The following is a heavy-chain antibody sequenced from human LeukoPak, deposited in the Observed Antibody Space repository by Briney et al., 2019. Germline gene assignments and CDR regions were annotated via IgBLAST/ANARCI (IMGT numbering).Heavy chain of an antibody. V-gene: IGHV3-30*02. J-gene: IGHJ4*02. CDR3: AKNINGYNSLDY. Sequence: PGGSLRLSCAASGFTFSSYGMHWVRQAPGKGLEWVAFIYSDGSNKYYADSVKGRLTISRDNSKNTLFLQMNSLRAEDTAVYYCAKNINGYNSLDYWGQGTLVTVSS. D-gene: IGHD5-24*01. CDR1: GFTFSSYG. CDR2: IYSDGSNK.